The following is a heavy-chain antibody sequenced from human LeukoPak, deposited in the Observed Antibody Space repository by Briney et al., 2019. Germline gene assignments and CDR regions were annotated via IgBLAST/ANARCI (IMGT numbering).Heavy chain of an antibody. CDR2: IIPIFGTA. Sequence: SVNVSCKASGGTFSSYAISWVRQAPGQGLEWMGGIIPIFGTANYAQEFQGRVTITADESTSTAYMELSSLRSEDTAVYYCARSDKNGYKYYFDYWGQGTLVTVSS. J-gene: IGHJ4*02. V-gene: IGHV1-69*13. D-gene: IGHD5-24*01. CDR1: GGTFSSYA. CDR3: ARSDKNGYKYYFDY.